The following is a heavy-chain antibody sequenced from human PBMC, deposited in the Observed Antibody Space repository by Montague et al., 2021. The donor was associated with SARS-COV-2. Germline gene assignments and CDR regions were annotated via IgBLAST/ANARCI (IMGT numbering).Heavy chain of an antibody. Sequence: SETLSLTCTVSGGSISSYYWSWIRQPPGKGLEWIGYIYYSGSTNYNPSLKSQVTISVDTSKNQFSLKLSSVTAADTAVYYCARVFPRWLQLDPYFDYWGQGTLVTVSS. CDR3: ARVFPRWLQLDPYFDY. CDR1: GGSISSYY. V-gene: IGHV4-59*01. D-gene: IGHD5-24*01. CDR2: IYYSGST. J-gene: IGHJ4*02.